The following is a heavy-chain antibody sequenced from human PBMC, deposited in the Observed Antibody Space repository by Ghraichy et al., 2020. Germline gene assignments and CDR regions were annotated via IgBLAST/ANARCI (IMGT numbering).Heavy chain of an antibody. CDR2: IYWNDDK. CDR3: AHTGELPVPFYGDYDWFDP. CDR1: GFSLSTSGVG. J-gene: IGHJ5*02. D-gene: IGHD4-17*01. V-gene: IGHV2-5*01. Sequence: SGPTLVKPTQTLTLTCTFSGFSLSTSGVGVGWIRQPPGKALEWLALIYWNDDKRYSPSLKSRLTITKDTSKNQVVLTMTNMEPVDTATYYCAHTGELPVPFYGDYDWFDPWGQGTLVTVSS.